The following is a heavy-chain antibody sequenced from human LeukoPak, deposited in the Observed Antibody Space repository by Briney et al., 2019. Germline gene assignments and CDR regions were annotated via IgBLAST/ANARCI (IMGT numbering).Heavy chain of an antibody. CDR3: ARLLKDGYKSFYFDY. Sequence: SETLSLTCTVSGGSISSSSYYWGWIRQPPGKGLEWIGSIYYSGSTYYNPSLKSRVTISVDTSKNQVSLKLSSVTAADTAVYYCARLLKDGYKSFYFDYWGQGTLVTVSS. D-gene: IGHD5-24*01. J-gene: IGHJ4*02. CDR1: GGSISSSSYY. V-gene: IGHV4-39*01. CDR2: IYYSGST.